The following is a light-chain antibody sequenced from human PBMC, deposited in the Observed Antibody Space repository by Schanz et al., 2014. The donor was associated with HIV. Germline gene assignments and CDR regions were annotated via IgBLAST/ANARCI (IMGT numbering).Light chain of an antibody. J-gene: IGKJ2*01. CDR2: GAS. V-gene: IGKV1-39*01. Sequence: DIQMTQSPSSLSASVGDRVTITCRASQNIGGHLNWYQQKPGRAPNALIYGASTLRDGVPSRFSGSGSGTHFTLTINGLQPEDFATYYCQQSYSTPLTFGQGTKLDIQ. CDR1: QNIGGH. CDR3: QQSYSTPLT.